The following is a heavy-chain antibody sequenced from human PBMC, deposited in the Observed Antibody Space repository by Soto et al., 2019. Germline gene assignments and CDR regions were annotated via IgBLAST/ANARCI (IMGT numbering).Heavy chain of an antibody. CDR1: GFPFSSYA. CDR2: ISSNGGST. V-gene: IGHV3-64D*06. CDR3: VKVGVGCSGGSCYSGLYAMDV. J-gene: IGHJ6*02. Sequence: GGSLRLSCSASGFPFSSYAMHWVRQAPGKGLEYVSAISSNGGSTFHADSVKGRFTISRDNSKNTVYLQMSSLRAEDTAVYYCVKVGVGCSGGSCYSGLYAMDVWGRGTTVTVSS. D-gene: IGHD2-15*01.